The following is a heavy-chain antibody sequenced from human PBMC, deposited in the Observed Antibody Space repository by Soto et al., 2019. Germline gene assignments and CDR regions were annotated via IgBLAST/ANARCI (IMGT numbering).Heavy chain of an antibody. D-gene: IGHD3-10*01. J-gene: IGHJ6*02. CDR1: GFSLSTSGMR. V-gene: IGHV2-70*04. CDR2: IDWDDDK. CDR3: ARMPLYYYGSGSYSPHYGVDV. Sequence: SGPTLVNPTQTLTLTCTFSGFSLSTSGMRVSWIRQPPGKALEWLARIDWDDDKFYSTSLKTRLTISKDTSKNQVVLTMTNMDPVDTATYYCARMPLYYYGSGSYSPHYGVDVWGQGTTVTVSS.